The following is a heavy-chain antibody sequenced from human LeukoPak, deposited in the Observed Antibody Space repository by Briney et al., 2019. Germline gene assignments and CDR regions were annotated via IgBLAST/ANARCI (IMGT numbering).Heavy chain of an antibody. CDR2: IKQDGSEK. CDR3: ARNYDFWSGYWHLYYFDY. V-gene: IGHV3-7*01. J-gene: IGHJ4*02. D-gene: IGHD3-3*01. CDR1: GFTFSSYW. Sequence: GGSLRLSCAASGFTFSSYWMSWVRQAPGKGLEWAANIKQDGSEKYYVDSVKGRFTISRDNAKNSLYLQMNSLRAEDTAVYYCARNYDFWSGYWHLYYFDYWGQGTLVTVSS.